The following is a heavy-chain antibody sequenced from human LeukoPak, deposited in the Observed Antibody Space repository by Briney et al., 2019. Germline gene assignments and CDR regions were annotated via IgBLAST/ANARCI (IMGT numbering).Heavy chain of an antibody. V-gene: IGHV4-4*02. CDR1: GGSISSSNW. CDR2: IYHSGST. J-gene: IGHJ4*02. D-gene: IGHD3-10*01. Sequence: PSETLSLTCTVSGGSISSSNWWSWVRQPPGKGLEWIGEIYHSGSTNYNPSLKSRVTISVDKSKNQFSLKLSSVTAADTAVYYCARGYYYGSGSYYDYWGQGTLVTVSS. CDR3: ARGYYYGSGSYYDY.